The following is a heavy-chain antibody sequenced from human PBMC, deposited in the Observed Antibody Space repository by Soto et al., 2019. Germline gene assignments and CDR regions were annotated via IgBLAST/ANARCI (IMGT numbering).Heavy chain of an antibody. J-gene: IGHJ4*02. CDR3: ARVHRHYDSSGYVDY. Sequence: PVGSLRLSCAASGFTFSDYYMSWIRQAPGKGLEWVSYISSSSSYTNYADSVKGRFTISRDNAKNSLYLQMNSLRAEDTAVYYCARVHRHYDSSGYVDYWGQGTLVTVSS. D-gene: IGHD3-22*01. CDR1: GFTFSDYY. CDR2: ISSSSSYT. V-gene: IGHV3-11*06.